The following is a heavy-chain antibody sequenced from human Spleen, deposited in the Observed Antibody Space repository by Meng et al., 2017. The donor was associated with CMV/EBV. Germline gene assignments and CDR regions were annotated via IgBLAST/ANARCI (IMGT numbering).Heavy chain of an antibody. J-gene: IGHJ4*02. CDR1: GGTCSSYA. CDR2: IIPILGIA. Sequence: SGGTCSSYAISWVRQAPGQGLEWMGGIIPILGIANYAQKFQGRVTITADKSTSTAYMELSSLRSEDTAVYYCARRLSGWSSSWSLDYWGQGTLVTVSS. CDR3: ARRLSGWSSSWSLDY. V-gene: IGHV1-69*10. D-gene: IGHD6-13*01.